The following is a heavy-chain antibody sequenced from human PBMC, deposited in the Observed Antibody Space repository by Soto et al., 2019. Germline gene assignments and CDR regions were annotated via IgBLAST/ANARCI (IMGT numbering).Heavy chain of an antibody. CDR2: INPATGAA. V-gene: IGHV1-2*02. J-gene: IGHJ3*02. Sequence: QLHLVHSGAVVKKPGASVTVSCSASGYPVTAYYMHWVRQAPGRGLEWMGGINPATGAAKYTQTFEGRVTMTRDTSTSTGFMELSGLTSEDTAVFYCARGGGVGVAGSAAFDMWGQGTVVTVSS. CDR3: ARGGGVGVAGSAAFDM. D-gene: IGHD3-3*01. CDR1: GYPVTAYY.